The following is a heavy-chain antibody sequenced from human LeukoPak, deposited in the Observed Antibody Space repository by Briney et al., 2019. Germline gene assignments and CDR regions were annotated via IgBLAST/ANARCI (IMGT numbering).Heavy chain of an antibody. CDR2: MNPNSGNT. V-gene: IGHV1-8*03. D-gene: IGHD6-19*01. CDR3: ARGPPYSSGWHPYYFDY. Sequence: ASVKFSCKASGYTFTSYDINWVRQASGQGSEWMGWMNPNSGNTGYAQKFQGRVTITRNTSISTAYMELSSLRSEDTAVYYCARGPPYSSGWHPYYFDYWGQGTLVTVSS. CDR1: GYTFTSYD. J-gene: IGHJ4*02.